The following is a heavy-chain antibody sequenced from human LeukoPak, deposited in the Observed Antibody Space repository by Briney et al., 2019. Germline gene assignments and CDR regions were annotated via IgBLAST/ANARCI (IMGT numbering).Heavy chain of an antibody. V-gene: IGHV1-2*02. CDR2: INPNSGGT. CDR3: ARRGGLLGFFDY. D-gene: IGHD3-10*01. Sequence: ASVKVSCKASGYTFTGYYMHWVRQAPGQGLEWMGWINPNSGGTNYAQKFQGRVTITRDTSISTAYMELSRLRSDDTAVYYCARRGGLLGFFDYWGQGTLVTVSS. J-gene: IGHJ4*02. CDR1: GYTFTGYY.